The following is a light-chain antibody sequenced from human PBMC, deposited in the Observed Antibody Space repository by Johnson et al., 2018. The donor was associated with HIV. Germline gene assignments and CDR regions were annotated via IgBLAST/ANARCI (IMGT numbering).Light chain of an antibody. Sequence: QSVLTQPPSVSAAPGQKVTISCSGSSSNIGRNYVSWYQQLPGTAPKLLIFDNNKRPSGIPDRFSASKSGTSATLGITGLQTGDEADYYCGTWDSSLSANVFGAATKVAVL. V-gene: IGLV1-51*01. J-gene: IGLJ1*01. CDR1: SSNIGRNY. CDR3: GTWDSSLSANV. CDR2: DNN.